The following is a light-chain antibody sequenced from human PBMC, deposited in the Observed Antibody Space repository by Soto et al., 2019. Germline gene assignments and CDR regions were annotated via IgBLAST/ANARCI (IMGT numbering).Light chain of an antibody. Sequence: EIVMTQSPATLSVSPGERATLSCRASQSVSTNLAWYQQKPGQSPRLLSYGASTMGTGIPARFSGRGSGTEFTLTISSLQSEDCAVYYCQQCNHWPHTFGQGTKLEIK. CDR2: GAS. CDR1: QSVSTN. J-gene: IGKJ2*01. CDR3: QQCNHWPHT. V-gene: IGKV3-15*01.